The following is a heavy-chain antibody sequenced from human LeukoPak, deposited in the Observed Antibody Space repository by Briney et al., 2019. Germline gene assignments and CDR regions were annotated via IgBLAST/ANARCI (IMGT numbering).Heavy chain of an antibody. CDR3: ARDGTAAGTSFNWFDP. Sequence: SETLSLTCTVSGGSLSSSSYNWGWIRQPPGKGLEWLGSIDNSGSTYYNPSLKSRVTISVDTSKDHLSLKLSSVTAADTAVYYCARDGTAAGTSFNWFDPWGQGTLVTVSS. CDR1: GGSLSSSSYN. J-gene: IGHJ5*02. D-gene: IGHD6-13*01. V-gene: IGHV4-39*02. CDR2: IDNSGST.